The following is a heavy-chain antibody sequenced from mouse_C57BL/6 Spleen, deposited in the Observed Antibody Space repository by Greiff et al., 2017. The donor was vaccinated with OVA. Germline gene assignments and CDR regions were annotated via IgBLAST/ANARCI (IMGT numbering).Heavy chain of an antibody. J-gene: IGHJ3*01. V-gene: IGHV3-6*01. CDR3: ARVEDDGYYGGFAY. D-gene: IGHD2-3*01. CDR1: GYSITSGYY. CDR2: ISYDGSN. Sequence: DVQLQESGPGLVKPSQSLSLTCSVTGYSITSGYYWNWIRQFPGNKLEWMGYISYDGSNNYNPSLKNRISITRDTSKNQFFLKLNSVTTEDTATYYCARVEDDGYYGGFAYWGQGTLVTVSA.